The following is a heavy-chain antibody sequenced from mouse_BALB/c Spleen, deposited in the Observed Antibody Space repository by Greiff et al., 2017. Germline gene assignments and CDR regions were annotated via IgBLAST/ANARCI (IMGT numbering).Heavy chain of an antibody. V-gene: IGHV5-17*02. CDR2: ISSGSSTI. Sequence: EVMLVESGGGLVQPGGSRKLSCAASGFTFSSFGMHWVRQAPEKGLEWVAYISSGSSTIYYADTVKGRFTISRDNPKNTLFLQMTSLRSEDTSMYYCAREGSPYYYAMDYWGQGTSVTVSS. CDR1: GFTFSSFG. J-gene: IGHJ4*01. CDR3: AREGSPYYYAMDY.